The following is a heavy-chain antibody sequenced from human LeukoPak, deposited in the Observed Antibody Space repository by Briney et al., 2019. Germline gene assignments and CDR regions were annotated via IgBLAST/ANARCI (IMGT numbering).Heavy chain of an antibody. CDR1: GGSFSGYY. Sequence: SETLSLTCAVYGGSFSGYYWSWIRQPPGKGLEWIGEINHSGSTNYNPSLKSRVTISVDRSKNQFSLKLSSVTAADTAVYYCARFHYYDSIDAFDIWGQGTMVTVSS. J-gene: IGHJ3*02. V-gene: IGHV4-34*01. CDR3: ARFHYYDSIDAFDI. CDR2: INHSGST. D-gene: IGHD3-22*01.